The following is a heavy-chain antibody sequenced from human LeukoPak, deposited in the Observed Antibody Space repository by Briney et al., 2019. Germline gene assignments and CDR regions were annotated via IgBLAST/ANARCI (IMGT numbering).Heavy chain of an antibody. V-gene: IGHV3-23*01. D-gene: IGHD2-2*01. Sequence: GGSLRLSCAASGFTFSSYAMSWVRQAPGKGLEWVSAISGSGGSTYYADSVKGRFTISRDNSKNTLYLQMNSLRAEDTAVYYCAKPHCSSTSCPNDYWGQGTLVTVSS. CDR3: AKPHCSSTSCPNDY. J-gene: IGHJ4*02. CDR1: GFTFSSYA. CDR2: ISGSGGST.